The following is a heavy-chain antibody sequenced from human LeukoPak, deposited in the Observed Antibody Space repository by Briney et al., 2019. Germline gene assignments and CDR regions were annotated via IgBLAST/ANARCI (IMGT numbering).Heavy chain of an antibody. CDR1: GYIFTSYA. J-gene: IGHJ6*03. V-gene: IGHV7-4-1*02. Sequence: GASVKVSCKASGYIFTSYAMNWVRQAPGQGLEWMGWINTNTGNPTYAQGFTGRFVFSLDTSVSTAYLQISSLKAEDTAVYYCARPVRSSVYYYYYMDVWGKGTTVTVSS. D-gene: IGHD2-2*01. CDR3: ARPVRSSVYYYYYMDV. CDR2: INTNTGNP.